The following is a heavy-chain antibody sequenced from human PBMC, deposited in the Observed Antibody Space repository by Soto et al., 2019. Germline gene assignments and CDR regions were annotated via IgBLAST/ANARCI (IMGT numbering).Heavy chain of an antibody. CDR2: IYYSGST. D-gene: IGHD3-16*02. CDR3: ARGGLTFGGVIVKYYFDY. CDR1: GGSISSGGYY. J-gene: IGHJ4*02. V-gene: IGHV4-31*03. Sequence: QVQLQESGPGLVKPSQTLSLTCTVSGGSISSGGYYWSWIRQHPGKGLEWIGYIYYSGSTYYNPSLKSRVTISVDTSKNQFSLKLSSVTAADTAVYYCARGGLTFGGVIVKYYFDYWGQGTLVTVSS.